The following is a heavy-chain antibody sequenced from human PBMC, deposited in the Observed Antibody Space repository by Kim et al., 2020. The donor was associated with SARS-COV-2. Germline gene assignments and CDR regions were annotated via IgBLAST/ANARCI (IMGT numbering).Heavy chain of an antibody. CDR2: INAGNGNT. D-gene: IGHD2-2*01. J-gene: IGHJ6*04. CDR1: GYTFTSYA. CDR3: ARDQGIYCSSTSCRYGMDV. Sequence: ASVKVSCKASGYTFTSYAMHWVRQAPGQRLEWMGWINAGNGNTKYSQKFQGRVTITRDTSASTAYMELSSLRSEDTAVYYCARDQGIYCSSTSCRYGMDVWGKGTRVTVSS. V-gene: IGHV1-3*01.